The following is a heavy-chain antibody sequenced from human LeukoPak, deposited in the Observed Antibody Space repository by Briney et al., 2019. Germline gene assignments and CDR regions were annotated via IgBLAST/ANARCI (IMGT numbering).Heavy chain of an antibody. CDR2: IYYSGST. V-gene: IGHV4-39*01. CDR1: GGSISSDNYY. CDR3: ARQSGIYYVIDY. D-gene: IGHD1-26*01. J-gene: IGHJ4*02. Sequence: SETLSLTCTVSGGSISSDNYYWGWIRQPPGKGLEWTGSIYYSGSTYYNPSLKSRVTISVDTSKNQFSLKLSSVTAADTAVYHCARQSGIYYVIDYWGQGTLVTVSS.